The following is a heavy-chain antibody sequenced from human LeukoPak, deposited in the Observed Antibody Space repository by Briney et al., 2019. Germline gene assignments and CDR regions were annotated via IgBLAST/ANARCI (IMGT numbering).Heavy chain of an antibody. CDR3: AKGLKGYFYAPVY. V-gene: IGHV3-23*01. J-gene: IGHJ4*02. D-gene: IGHD2/OR15-2a*01. Sequence: GGSLRLSCAASEFTFSSYAMSWVRQAPGKGLEWVSGISGSGGSTYYAGSVKGRFTISRDNSKNTLYLQMNSLRAEDTAIYCCAKGLKGYFYAPVYWGQGTLVTVSS. CDR2: ISGSGGST. CDR1: EFTFSSYA.